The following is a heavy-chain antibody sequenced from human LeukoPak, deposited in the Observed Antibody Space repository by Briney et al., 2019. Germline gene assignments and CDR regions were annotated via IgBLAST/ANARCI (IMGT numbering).Heavy chain of an antibody. CDR2: ISYDGSNK. V-gene: IGHV3-30*18. CDR3: AKDRRYSSSWYIDY. CDR1: GLSFISSG. D-gene: IGHD6-13*01. J-gene: IGHJ4*02. Sequence: PGRSLRLSRAVSGLSFISSGMHWVRQAPGKGLEWVAVISYDGSNKYYADSVKGRFTISRDNSKNTLYLQMNSLRAEDTAVYYCAKDRRYSSSWYIDYWGQGTLVTVSS.